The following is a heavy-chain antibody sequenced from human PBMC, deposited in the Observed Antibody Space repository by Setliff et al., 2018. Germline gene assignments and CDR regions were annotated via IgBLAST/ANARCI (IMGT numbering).Heavy chain of an antibody. CDR3: ARRNTAMVYGFDI. Sequence: ESLKISCKASEYSFTTYWIGWVRQMPGKGLEWMGIIYPGGSDTRYSPSFQGQVTISADKSINTAYLQWSSLKASDTAMYYCARRNTAMVYGFDIWGQGTMVTVSS. CDR1: EYSFTTYW. CDR2: IYPGGSDT. J-gene: IGHJ3*02. V-gene: IGHV5-51*01. D-gene: IGHD5-18*01.